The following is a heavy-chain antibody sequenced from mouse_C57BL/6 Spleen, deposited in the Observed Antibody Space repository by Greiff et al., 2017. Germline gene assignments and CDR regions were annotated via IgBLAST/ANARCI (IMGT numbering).Heavy chain of an antibody. V-gene: IGHV1-39*01. D-gene: IGHD1-1*01. J-gene: IGHJ4*01. CDR1: GYSFTDYN. Sequence: EVHLVESGPELVKPAASVKISCKASGYSFTDYNMNWVKQSNGKSLEWIGVINPNYGTTSYNQKFKGKATLTVDQSSTTAYMQLNSLTSEDSAVYYYARFMGDYYGSSNYYYAMDYWGQGTSVTVSS. CDR3: ARFMGDYYGSSNYYYAMDY. CDR2: INPNYGTT.